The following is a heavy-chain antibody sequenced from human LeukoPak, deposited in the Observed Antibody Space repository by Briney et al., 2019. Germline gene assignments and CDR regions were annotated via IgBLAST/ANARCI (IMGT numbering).Heavy chain of an antibody. D-gene: IGHD4-11*01. CDR3: ARGSVSTRPFDY. J-gene: IGHJ4*02. CDR1: GYTFTNYG. Sequence: GASVNVSCKASGYTFTNYGIGWVRPAPGQGLEWMGWISPYNGNTNYAHNLQGRVTMTTDTSTSTAYMELRSLRSNDTAVYYCARGSVSTRPFDYWGQGTLVTVSS. CDR2: ISPYNGNT. V-gene: IGHV1-18*01.